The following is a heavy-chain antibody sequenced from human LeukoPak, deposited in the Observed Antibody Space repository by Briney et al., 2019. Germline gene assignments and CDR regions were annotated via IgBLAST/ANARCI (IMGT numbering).Heavy chain of an antibody. D-gene: IGHD3/OR15-3a*01. CDR2: ISWNSGSI. CDR1: GFTFSIYW. J-gene: IGHJ4*02. Sequence: TGGSLRLSCAASGFTFSIYWMHWVRQAPGKGLEWVSGISWNSGSIGYADSVKGRFTISRDNAKNSLYLQMNSLRAEDTALYYCAKGYLDLGSFDYWGQGTLVTVSS. CDR3: AKGYLDLGSFDY. V-gene: IGHV3-9*01.